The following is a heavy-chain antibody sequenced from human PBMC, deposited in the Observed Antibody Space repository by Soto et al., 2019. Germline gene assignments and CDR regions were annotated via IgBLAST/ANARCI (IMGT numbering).Heavy chain of an antibody. CDR1: GFIFSNNG. J-gene: IGHJ4*02. D-gene: IGHD3-10*02. CDR3: TIVRVADSALDH. Sequence: XGSLRLSCVGSGFIFSNNGMHWVRQTPGKGLEWVAFMSYDGSDTFYADSVKGRFTISRDNSKNTLSLHMSNLRAEDTAMYYCTIVRVADSALDHWGQGTLVTVSS. V-gene: IGHV3-30*02. CDR2: MSYDGSDT.